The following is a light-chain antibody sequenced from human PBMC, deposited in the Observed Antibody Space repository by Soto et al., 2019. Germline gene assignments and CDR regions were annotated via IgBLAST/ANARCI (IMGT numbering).Light chain of an antibody. CDR2: EVS. CDR1: SSDVGGYNY. J-gene: IGLJ2*01. CDR3: CSYAGSYTL. V-gene: IGLV2-8*01. Sequence: QSALTQPPSASGSPGQSVTISCTGTSSDVGGYNYVSWYQQHPGKAPKLMIYEVSKRPSGVPFRFSASKSANTASLTVSGLQAEDEADYYCCSYAGSYTLFGGGTKLTVL.